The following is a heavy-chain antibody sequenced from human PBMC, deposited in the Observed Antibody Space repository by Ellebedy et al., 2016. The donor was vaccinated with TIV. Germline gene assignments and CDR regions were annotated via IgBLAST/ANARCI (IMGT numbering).Heavy chain of an antibody. CDR3: ARLDWSDVDLRHFYFDY. CDR2: ITSGGTI. V-gene: IGHV3-11*01. D-gene: IGHD1-1*01. Sequence: GGSLRLSCVVSGFPFSDYYMSWIRQAPGKGLEWVSFITSGGTIYYADSVKGRFTISRDNAKNSLYLHVNNLRAEDTAVYYCARLDWSDVDLRHFYFDYWGQGTQVTVSS. CDR1: GFPFSDYY. J-gene: IGHJ4*02.